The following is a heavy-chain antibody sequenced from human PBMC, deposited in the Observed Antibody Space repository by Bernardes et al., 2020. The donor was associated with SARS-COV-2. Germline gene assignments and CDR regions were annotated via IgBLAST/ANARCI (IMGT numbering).Heavy chain of an antibody. J-gene: IGHJ6*02. CDR3: VGELLPRYGMDV. CDR2: FDPEDGET. CDR1: GYTLTELS. D-gene: IGHD3-10*01. Sequence: ASVKVSCKVSGYTLTELSMHWVRQAPGKGLEWMGGFDPEDGETIYAQKFQGRVTMTEDTSTDTAYMELSSLRSEDTAVYYCVGELLPRYGMDVWGQGTTVTVSS. V-gene: IGHV1-24*01.